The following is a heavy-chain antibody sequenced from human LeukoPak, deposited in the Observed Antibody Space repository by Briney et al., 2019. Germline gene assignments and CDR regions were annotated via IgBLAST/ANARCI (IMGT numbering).Heavy chain of an antibody. J-gene: IGHJ3*02. Sequence: PGGSLRLSCAASGFTFDDYAMHWVRQAPGKGLEWVSDISWNSGSIGYADSVKGRFTISRDNAKNSLYLQMNSLRAEDTALYYCAKDIAGAVAGRLGPGDAFDIWGQGTMVTVSS. CDR1: GFTFDDYA. CDR2: ISWNSGSI. D-gene: IGHD6-19*01. V-gene: IGHV3-9*01. CDR3: AKDIAGAVAGRLGPGDAFDI.